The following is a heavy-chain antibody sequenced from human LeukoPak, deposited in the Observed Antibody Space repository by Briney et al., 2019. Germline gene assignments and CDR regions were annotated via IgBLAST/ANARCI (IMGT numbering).Heavy chain of an antibody. J-gene: IGHJ5*02. CDR1: GGSISSGDYY. Sequence: SQTLSLTCTVSGGSISSGDYYWSWIRQPPGKGLEWIGYIYYSGSTNYNPSLKSRVTISVDTSKNQFSLKLSSVTAADTAVYYCARQIVVIAATREGYNWFDPWGQGTLVTVSS. CDR2: IYYSGST. D-gene: IGHD2-15*01. CDR3: ARQIVVIAATREGYNWFDP. V-gene: IGHV4-30-4*08.